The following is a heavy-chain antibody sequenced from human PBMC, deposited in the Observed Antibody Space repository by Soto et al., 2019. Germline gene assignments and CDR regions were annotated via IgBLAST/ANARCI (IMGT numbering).Heavy chain of an antibody. CDR2: IVVGSGNT. D-gene: IGHD2-15*01. J-gene: IGHJ4*02. V-gene: IGHV1-58*02. CDR3: AADLSLGYCSGGSCPLDY. CDR1: GFTFTSSA. Sequence: QMQLVQSGPEVKKPGTSVKVSCKASGFTFTSSAMQWVRQARGQRLEWIGWIVVGSGNTNYAQKFQERVTITTDMSTSAAYMELSSLRSEDTAVYYCAADLSLGYCSGGSCPLDYWGQGTLVNVAS.